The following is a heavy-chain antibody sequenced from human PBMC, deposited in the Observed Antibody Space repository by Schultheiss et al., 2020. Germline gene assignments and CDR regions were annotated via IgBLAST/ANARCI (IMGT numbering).Heavy chain of an antibody. Sequence: SETLSLTCTVSGGSISSSSYYWSWIRQPPGKGLEWIGYIYYSGSTNYNPSLKSRVTMSVDTSKNQFSLKLSSVTAADTAVYYCARDPEDYLFDYWGQGTLVTVSS. CDR1: GGSISSSSYY. CDR2: IYYSGST. D-gene: IGHD2-15*01. V-gene: IGHV4-61*01. CDR3: ARDPEDYLFDY. J-gene: IGHJ4*02.